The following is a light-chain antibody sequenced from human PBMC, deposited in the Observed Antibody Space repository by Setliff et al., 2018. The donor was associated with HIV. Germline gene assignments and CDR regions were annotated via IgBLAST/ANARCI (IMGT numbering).Light chain of an antibody. CDR1: SSDVGGYNF. CDR2: DVT. V-gene: IGLV2-23*02. CDR3: CSFVVSHTFV. Sequence: QSVLTQPAPVSGSPGQSITISCTGTSSDVGGYNFVAWYQQHTGKAPKLLIYDVTNRPSGVSNRFSGSKSGNTASLTISGLQAEDEADYYCCSFVVSHTFVFGTGTKVTVL. J-gene: IGLJ1*01.